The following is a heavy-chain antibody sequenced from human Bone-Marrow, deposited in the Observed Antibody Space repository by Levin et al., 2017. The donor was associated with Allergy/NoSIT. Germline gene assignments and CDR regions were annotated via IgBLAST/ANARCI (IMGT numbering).Heavy chain of an antibody. J-gene: IGHJ4*02. Sequence: ETLSLTCAASGFTFSSYAMRWVRQAPGMGLEWVSGISDVGRTYYADSVKGRFTTSRDNSKNTLYLQLNSLRADDTAVYYCAKEEDSSFTQWGQGTLVTVSS. CDR2: ISDVGRT. CDR3: AKEEDSSFTQ. CDR1: GFTFSSYA. D-gene: IGHD6-13*01. V-gene: IGHV3-23*01.